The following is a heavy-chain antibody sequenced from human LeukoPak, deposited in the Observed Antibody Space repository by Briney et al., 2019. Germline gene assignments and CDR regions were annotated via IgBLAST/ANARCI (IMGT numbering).Heavy chain of an antibody. Sequence: GGSLRLSCAASGFTFSSYGMHWVRQAPGEGLEWVAFIRYDGSNKYYADSVKGRFTISRDNSKNTLYLQMNSLRAEDTAVYYCAKDGIAVAGKVYYFDYWGQGTLVTVSS. V-gene: IGHV3-30*02. D-gene: IGHD6-19*01. CDR1: GFTFSSYG. CDR3: AKDGIAVAGKVYYFDY. J-gene: IGHJ4*02. CDR2: IRYDGSNK.